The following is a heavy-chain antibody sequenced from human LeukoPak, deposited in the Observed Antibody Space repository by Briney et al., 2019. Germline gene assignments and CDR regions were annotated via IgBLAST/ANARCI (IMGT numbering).Heavy chain of an antibody. J-gene: IGHJ4*02. CDR1: GFTFDDYA. CDR2: ISWNSGSI. CDR3: TKDEGSMLVRPFDY. D-gene: IGHD3-22*01. Sequence: PGRSLRLFCAASGFTFDDYAMHWVRQAPGKGLEWVSGISWNSGSIGYADSVKGRFTISRDNAKNSLYLQMNSLRTEDTALYYCTKDEGSMLVRPFDYWGQGTLVTVSS. V-gene: IGHV3-9*01.